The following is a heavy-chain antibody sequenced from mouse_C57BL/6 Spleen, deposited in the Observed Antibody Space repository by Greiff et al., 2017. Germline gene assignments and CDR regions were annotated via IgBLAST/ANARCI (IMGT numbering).Heavy chain of an antibody. CDR1: GFTFSSYA. Sequence: EVKVVESGEGLVKPGGSLKLSCAASGFTFSSYAMSWVRQTPEKRLEWVAYISSGGDYIYYADTVKGRFTISRDNARNTLYLQMSSLKSEDTAMYYCTSNWAWFAYWGQGTLVTVSA. CDR3: TSNWAWFAY. CDR2: ISSGGDYI. D-gene: IGHD4-1*01. J-gene: IGHJ3*01. V-gene: IGHV5-9-1*02.